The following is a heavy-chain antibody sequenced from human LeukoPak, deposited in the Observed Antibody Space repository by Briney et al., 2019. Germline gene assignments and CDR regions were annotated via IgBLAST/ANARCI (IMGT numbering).Heavy chain of an antibody. Sequence: GGSLRLSCAASGFTFNNYAMSWVRQAPGKGLEWVSTNSDTGISTYYADSVKGRFTISRDNSRNMFYLQMNSLRAEDTALYYCVKGDNNILTGYYNSFDSWGQGTLVTVSS. J-gene: IGHJ4*02. CDR3: VKGDNNILTGYYNSFDS. V-gene: IGHV3-23*01. D-gene: IGHD3-9*01. CDR2: NSDTGIST. CDR1: GFTFNNYA.